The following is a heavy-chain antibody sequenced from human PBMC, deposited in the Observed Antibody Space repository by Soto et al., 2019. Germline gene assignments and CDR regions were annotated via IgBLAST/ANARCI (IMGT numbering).Heavy chain of an antibody. CDR2: ISDNSDGT. V-gene: IGHV3-23*01. CDR1: GFTFSNYA. D-gene: IGHD1-26*01. Sequence: EVQLLESGGGLVQPGGSLRLSCVASGFTFSNYAMSWVRQPLGRGLEWVSVISDNSDGTNSADSVKGRFTISRDNSKNTLYLHLNSLRAEDTAVYYCAKGGWWEGHSNAWYYFDNWGQGTLVTVYS. J-gene: IGHJ4*02. CDR3: AKGGWWEGHSNAWYYFDN.